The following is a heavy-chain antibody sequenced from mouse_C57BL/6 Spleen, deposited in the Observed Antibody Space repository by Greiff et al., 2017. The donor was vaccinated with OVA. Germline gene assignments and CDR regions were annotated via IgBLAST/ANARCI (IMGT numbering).Heavy chain of an antibody. D-gene: IGHD1-1*01. CDR3: ARVYGSRNYFDY. CDR1: GYTFTSYW. CDR2: INPSNGAT. V-gene: IGHV1-53*01. J-gene: IGHJ2*01. Sequence: QVHVKQPGTELVKPGASVKLSCKASGYTFTSYWMHWVKQSPGQGLEWIGNINPSNGATNYNEKFKSKATLTVDKSASTAYMQLSILTSEDSAVYYGARVYGSRNYFDYWGQGTTLPVSS.